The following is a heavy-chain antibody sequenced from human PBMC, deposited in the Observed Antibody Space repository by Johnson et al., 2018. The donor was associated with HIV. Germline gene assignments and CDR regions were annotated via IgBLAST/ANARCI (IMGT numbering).Heavy chain of an antibody. Sequence: MQLVESGGAFVKPGGSLRLSCVASGFTFSHAWMSWVRQAPGKGLEWVGRIKREADGGTRDYAAPGKGRFTISRDDSKNTLFLQMNSLKTDDTAIYYCTRGVSSEGGSVWGHGTMVTVSS. D-gene: IGHD3-16*01. CDR2: IKREADGGTR. J-gene: IGHJ3*01. CDR3: TRGVSSEGGSV. CDR1: GFTFSHAW. V-gene: IGHV3-15*02.